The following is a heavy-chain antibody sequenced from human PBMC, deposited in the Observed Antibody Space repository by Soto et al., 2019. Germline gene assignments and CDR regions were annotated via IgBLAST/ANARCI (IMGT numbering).Heavy chain of an antibody. Sequence: SVKVSCKASAGTFSSYAISWVRQAPGQGREWMGGIIPIFGTANYAQKFQGRVTITADESTSTAYMELSSLRSEDTAVYYCARDSGSSSWYWFAPRAQGTLVPVSS. D-gene: IGHD6-13*01. J-gene: IGHJ5*02. CDR1: AGTFSSYA. CDR3: ARDSGSSSWYWFAP. V-gene: IGHV1-69*13. CDR2: IIPIFGTA.